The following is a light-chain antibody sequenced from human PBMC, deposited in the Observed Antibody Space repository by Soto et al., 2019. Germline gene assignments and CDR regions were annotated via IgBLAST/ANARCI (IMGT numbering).Light chain of an antibody. J-gene: IGKJ1*01. CDR2: DTS. CDR3: QQSYSTPSRT. CDR1: QSLTNSF. V-gene: IGKV3D-20*02. Sequence: IVLTQSPATLSLSPGERATLSCRASQSLTNSFIAWYQQRPGQAPRLLIYDTSSRASGIPDRFSGSGSGTDFTLTISSLQPEDFATYYCQQSYSTPSRTFGQGTKVDIK.